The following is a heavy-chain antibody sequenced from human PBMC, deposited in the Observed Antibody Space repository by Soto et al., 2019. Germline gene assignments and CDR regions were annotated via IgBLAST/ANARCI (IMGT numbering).Heavy chain of an antibody. CDR1: GGSFSGYY. CDR3: ARGVKGGAMVTSRFDYYGMDV. Sequence: SETLSLTCAVYGGSFSGYYWSWIRQPPGKGLEWIGEINHSGSTNYNPSLKSRVTIPVDTSKNQFSLKLSSVTAADTAVYYCARGVKGGAMVTSRFDYYGMDVWGQGTTVTVS. CDR2: INHSGST. J-gene: IGHJ6*02. V-gene: IGHV4-34*01. D-gene: IGHD5-18*01.